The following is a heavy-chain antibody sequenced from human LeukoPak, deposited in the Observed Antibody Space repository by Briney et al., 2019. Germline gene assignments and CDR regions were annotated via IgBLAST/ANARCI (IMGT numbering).Heavy chain of an antibody. D-gene: IGHD3-22*01. V-gene: IGHV1-46*01. J-gene: IGHJ4*02. Sequence: ASVKVSCKASGYTFTSYYMHWVRQAPGQGLEWMGIINPSGGSTSYAQKFQGRVTMTRDTSTSTVYMELSSLRSEDTAVYYCAKDHLEAPPIITMIVVVIQYFDYWGQGTLVTVSS. CDR1: GYTFTSYY. CDR2: INPSGGST. CDR3: AKDHLEAPPIITMIVVVIQYFDY.